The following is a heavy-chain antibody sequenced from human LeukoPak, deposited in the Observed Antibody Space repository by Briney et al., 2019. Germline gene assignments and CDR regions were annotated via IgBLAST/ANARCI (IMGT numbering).Heavy chain of an antibody. CDR3: ARRGIDYYAMDV. Sequence: KHGESLKISCQNSGFTFTNYWIGWVRQMPGKGLEWMGIIYPGDSDTRYSPSFQGQVTISADKSISTAYVQWSSLKASDTAIYYCARRGIDYYAMDVWGQGTTVTVSS. J-gene: IGHJ6*02. CDR1: GFTFTNYW. D-gene: IGHD3-16*01. CDR2: IYPGDSDT. V-gene: IGHV5-51*01.